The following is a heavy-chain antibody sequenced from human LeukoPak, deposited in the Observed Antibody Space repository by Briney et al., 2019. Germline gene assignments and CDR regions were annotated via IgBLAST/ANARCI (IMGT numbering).Heavy chain of an antibody. V-gene: IGHV4-61*01. D-gene: IGHD3-3*01. CDR1: GASVSSGSYY. Sequence: SETLSLTCTVSGASVSSGSYYWSWIRQPPGKGLEWIGYIYYSGSTNYNPSLKSRVTISVDTSKNQFSLKLSSVTAADTAAYYCARDRPYLYYDFWSGYGSGVWGQGTTVTVSS. CDR2: IYYSGST. CDR3: ARDRPYLYYDFWSGYGSGV. J-gene: IGHJ6*02.